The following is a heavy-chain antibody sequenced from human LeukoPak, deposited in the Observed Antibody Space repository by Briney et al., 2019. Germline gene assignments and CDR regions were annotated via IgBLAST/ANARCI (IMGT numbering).Heavy chain of an antibody. Sequence: ASVKVACKVSGDTFTGYYMHWVRQAPGQGLEGMGRINPNSGGTNYAQKFQGRVTMTRDTSISTAYMELSRLRSDDTAVYYCARDQRDSSSWYGLHYWGQGTLVTVSS. D-gene: IGHD6-13*01. J-gene: IGHJ4*02. CDR2: INPNSGGT. CDR3: ARDQRDSSSWYGLHY. V-gene: IGHV1-2*06. CDR1: GDTFTGYY.